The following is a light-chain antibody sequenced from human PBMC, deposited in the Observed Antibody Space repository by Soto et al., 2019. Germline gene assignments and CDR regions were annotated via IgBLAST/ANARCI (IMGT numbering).Light chain of an antibody. CDR1: QDIQTN. CDR3: QQYDNCPFT. V-gene: IGKV1-33*01. J-gene: IGKJ3*01. Sequence: DIQMTQSPSSLSASVGDRITITCQASQDIQTNLNWFQQKSGKAPRLLVYDASNMEPGVTSRFSGSGSGTDFNFTIRRLQPEDIATYYRQQYDNCPFTFGPGTKVDI. CDR2: DAS.